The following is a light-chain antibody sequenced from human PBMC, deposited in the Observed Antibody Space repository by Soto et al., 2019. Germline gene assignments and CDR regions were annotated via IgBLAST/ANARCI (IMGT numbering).Light chain of an antibody. CDR1: QNINNW. J-gene: IGKJ4*01. CDR2: ATS. Sequence: DIQMTQSPSSVSASVGDRVTITCRATQNINNWLAWFQQKPGKAPKVLIYATSSLQTGVPSRFSGSGFGTDFTLTINNLQPEDFATYYCQQANSFPLTFGGGTKVEIK. CDR3: QQANSFPLT. V-gene: IGKV1-12*01.